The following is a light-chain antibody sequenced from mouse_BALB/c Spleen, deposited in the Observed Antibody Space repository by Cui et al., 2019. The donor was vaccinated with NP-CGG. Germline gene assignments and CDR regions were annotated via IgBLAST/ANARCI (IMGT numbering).Light chain of an antibody. J-gene: IGLJ1*01. CDR3: ALWYSNHWV. V-gene: IGLV1*01. CDR2: GTN. Sequence: VVSQESALTTSPGETVTLTCRSTTGAVTTSNYANWVQEKPDHLFTGLIGGTNNRAPGVPARFSGSLIGDKAALTITGAQTEDEAIYFCALWYSNHWVFGGGTKLTVL. CDR1: TGAVTTSNY.